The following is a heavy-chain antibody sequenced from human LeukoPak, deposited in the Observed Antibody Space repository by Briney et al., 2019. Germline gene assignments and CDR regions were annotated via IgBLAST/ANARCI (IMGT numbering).Heavy chain of an antibody. D-gene: IGHD1-14*01. J-gene: IGHJ4*02. CDR2: ISYDGSNK. CDR3: AKAEGINRVFSY. Sequence: PGGSLRLSCAASGFTFSSYGMHWVRQAPGKGLEWVAVISYDGSNKYYADSVKGRFTISRDNSKNTLYLQMNSLRAEDTAVYYCAKAEGINRVFSYWGQGTLVTVSS. CDR1: GFTFSSYG. V-gene: IGHV3-30*18.